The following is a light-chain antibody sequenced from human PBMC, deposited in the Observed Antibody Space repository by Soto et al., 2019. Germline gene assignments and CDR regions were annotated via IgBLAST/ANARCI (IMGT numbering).Light chain of an antibody. J-gene: IGKJ2*01. CDR3: QQFGSSQYT. CDR1: QSVSSSS. Sequence: EIVLTQSPGTLSLSPGERATLSCRASQSVSSSSFAWYQQKPGQAPRLLINGASIRATGIPDRFSGTGSGTDFTLTISRLEPEDFAVYYCQQFGSSQYTFGQGTKLEIK. CDR2: GAS. V-gene: IGKV3-20*01.